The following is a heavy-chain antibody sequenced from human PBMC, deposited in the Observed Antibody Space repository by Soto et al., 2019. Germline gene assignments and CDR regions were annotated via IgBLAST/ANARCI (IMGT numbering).Heavy chain of an antibody. CDR1: GFPFSIYS. J-gene: IGHJ4*02. CDR3: ARSVGGHFDS. D-gene: IGHD1-26*01. CDR2: ITSDTNTI. Sequence: EVQLVESGGGLVQPGGSLRLTCVASGFPFSIYSMNWVRQAPGKGLEWSSYITSDTNTIKYADSVKGRFTISRDNAKNLVYLQMNSLRDEDTAVSFCARSVGGHFDSWGQGTVVTVSS. V-gene: IGHV3-48*02.